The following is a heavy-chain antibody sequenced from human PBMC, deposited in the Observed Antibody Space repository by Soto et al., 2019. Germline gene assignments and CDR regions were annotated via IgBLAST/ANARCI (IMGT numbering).Heavy chain of an antibody. Sequence: ASVKVSCKASGYTFTSYGISWVLQAPGQGLEWMGWISAYNGNTNYAQKLQGRVTMTTDTSTSTAYIELRSLRSDDTAVYYCARDGYCSSTSCYPIYYYYYGMDVWGQGTTVTVSS. J-gene: IGHJ6*02. V-gene: IGHV1-18*01. D-gene: IGHD2-2*03. CDR2: ISAYNGNT. CDR3: ARDGYCSSTSCYPIYYYYYGMDV. CDR1: GYTFTSYG.